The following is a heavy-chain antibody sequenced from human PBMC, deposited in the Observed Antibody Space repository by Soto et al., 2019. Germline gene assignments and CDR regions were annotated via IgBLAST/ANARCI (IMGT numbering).Heavy chain of an antibody. CDR2: FSYSGST. D-gene: IGHD6-13*01. J-gene: IGHJ4*02. V-gene: IGHV4-59*01. Sequence: QVQLQESGPGLVKPSETLSLTCTVSGDSISGYYWSWIRQPPGKGLEWIGYFSYSGSTTYNPSLNSRVTISVDTSKNQFSLNLYSVTAADTAVYYCARDRGDAAGTSFAYWGQGTLVTVSS. CDR1: GDSISGYY. CDR3: ARDRGDAAGTSFAY.